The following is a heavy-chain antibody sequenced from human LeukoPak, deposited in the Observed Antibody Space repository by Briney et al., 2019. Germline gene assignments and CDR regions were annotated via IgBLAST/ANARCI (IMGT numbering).Heavy chain of an antibody. CDR3: AKDLAVADY. CDR1: GFTFSNYA. D-gene: IGHD6-19*01. CDR2: IRASGDST. J-gene: IGHJ4*02. V-gene: IGHV3-23*01. Sequence: GGSLRLSCAASGFTFSNYAMSWVRQAPGKGLEWVSSIRASGDSTYYADSVKGRFTISRDNSKNTLYLRMNSLRAEDTAVYYCAKDLAVADYWGQGTLVTVSS.